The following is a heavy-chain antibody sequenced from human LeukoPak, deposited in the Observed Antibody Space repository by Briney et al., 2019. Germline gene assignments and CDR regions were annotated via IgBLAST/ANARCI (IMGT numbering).Heavy chain of an antibody. CDR1: GGSISSDY. CDR3: ARDQGYNFDY. Sequence: PSETLSLTCIVSGGSISSDYWSWIRQPPGKGLEWIGYMYNSGSTNYNPSLKSRVTISVDPSKNQFSLKLSSVTAADTAMYYCARDQGYNFDYWGRGTLVTVSS. V-gene: IGHV4-59*01. CDR2: MYNSGST. J-gene: IGHJ4*02. D-gene: IGHD6-13*01.